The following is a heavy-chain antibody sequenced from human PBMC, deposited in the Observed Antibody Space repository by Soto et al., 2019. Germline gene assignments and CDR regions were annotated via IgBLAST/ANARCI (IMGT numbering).Heavy chain of an antibody. CDR3: ARGVAYYYDSSGYHFDY. Sequence: SETLSLTCAVSGGSISSSNWWSWVRQPPGKGLEWIGEIYHSGSTNYNPSPKSRVTISVDKSKNQFSLKLSSVTAADTAVYYCARGVAYYYDSSGYHFDYWGQGTLVTVSS. V-gene: IGHV4-4*02. J-gene: IGHJ4*02. CDR2: IYHSGST. D-gene: IGHD3-22*01. CDR1: GGSISSSNW.